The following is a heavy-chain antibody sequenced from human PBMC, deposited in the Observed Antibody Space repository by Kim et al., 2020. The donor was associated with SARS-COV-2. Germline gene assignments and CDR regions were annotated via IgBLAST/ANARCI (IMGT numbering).Heavy chain of an antibody. J-gene: IGHJ4*02. CDR1: GGSISNYY. Sequence: SETPSLTCTVSGGSISNYYWTWIRQSPGKGLEWIAYISYSVSANYNPSLKSRVTISVDTSKNQFSLKVTSVTAADTAVYYCARYSSSWNYFDYWGQGTLVTVSS. V-gene: IGHV4-59*01. CDR3: ARYSSSWNYFDY. CDR2: ISYSVSA. D-gene: IGHD6-13*01.